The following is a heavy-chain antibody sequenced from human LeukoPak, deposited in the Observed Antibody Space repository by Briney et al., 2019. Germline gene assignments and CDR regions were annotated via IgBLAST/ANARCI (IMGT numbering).Heavy chain of an antibody. J-gene: IGHJ4*02. V-gene: IGHV4-30-4*08. Sequence: PSETLSLTCTVSGGSISSGDYYWSWIRQPPGKGLEWIGYIYYSGSTYYNPSLKSRVTISVDTSKNQFSLKLSSVTAADTAVYYCARVPTTYCTNGACYYFDYWGQGTLVTVSS. CDR2: IYYSGST. CDR1: GGSISSGDYY. D-gene: IGHD2-8*01. CDR3: ARVPTTYCTNGACYYFDY.